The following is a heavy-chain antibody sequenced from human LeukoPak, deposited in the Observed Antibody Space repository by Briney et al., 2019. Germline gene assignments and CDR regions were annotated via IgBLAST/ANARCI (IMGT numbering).Heavy chain of an antibody. D-gene: IGHD5-18*01. CDR1: GYIFTDYY. CDR3: ARGHDNTGYNYFDY. Sequence: ASVKVSCKASGYIFTDYYIHWVRQTPGQGLQSMGWINPLSGGTNYAQKFRGRVTMTRDTSIATIYMDLSSLMSDDTAVYYCARGHDNTGYNYFDYWGQGTLVTVSS. J-gene: IGHJ4*02. V-gene: IGHV1-2*02. CDR2: INPLSGGT.